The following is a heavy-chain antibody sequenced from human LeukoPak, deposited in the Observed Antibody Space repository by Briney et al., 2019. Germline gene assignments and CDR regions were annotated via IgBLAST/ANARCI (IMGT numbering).Heavy chain of an antibody. CDR2: IYYSGST. V-gene: IGHV4-59*01. D-gene: IGHD3-22*01. CDR3: ARVMPYDSSGYYLDY. J-gene: IGHJ4*02. Sequence: SETLSLTCTVSGGSISSYYWSWIRQPPGKGLEWIGYIYYSGSTNYNPSLKSRVTISVDTSKNQFSLKLSSVTAADTAVYYCARVMPYDSSGYYLDYWGQGTLVTVSS. CDR1: GGSISSYY.